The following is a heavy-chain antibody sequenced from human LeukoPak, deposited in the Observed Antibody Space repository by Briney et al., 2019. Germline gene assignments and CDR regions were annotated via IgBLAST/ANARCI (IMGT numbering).Heavy chain of an antibody. Sequence: GGSLRLSCVASGFTFSNYSMNWVRQAPGKGLEWVSYVSRTSSTILYADSVKGRFTISRDKAKNSVYLQMNSLRDEDTAVYYCVRIRDSGSYYFYYGMDVWGQGTTVTVSS. D-gene: IGHD1-26*01. V-gene: IGHV3-48*02. J-gene: IGHJ6*02. CDR2: VSRTSSTI. CDR1: GFTFSNYS. CDR3: VRIRDSGSYYFYYGMDV.